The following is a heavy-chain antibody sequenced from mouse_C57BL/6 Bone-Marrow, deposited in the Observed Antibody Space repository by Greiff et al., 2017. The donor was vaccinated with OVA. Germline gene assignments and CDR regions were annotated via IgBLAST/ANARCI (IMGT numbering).Heavy chain of an antibody. CDR1: GYTFTSYW. J-gene: IGHJ2*01. CDR3: ARGGGKSYRWSYVDY. CDR2: IDPNSGGT. D-gene: IGHD1-1*01. V-gene: IGHV1-72*01. Sequence: QVQLKQPGAELVKPGASVKLSCKASGYTFTSYWMHWVKQRPGRGLEWIGRIDPNSGGTKYNAKFKSKATLTVDKPSSTAYMQLSSLTSEDSAVYYCARGGGKSYRWSYVDYWGQGTTLTVSA.